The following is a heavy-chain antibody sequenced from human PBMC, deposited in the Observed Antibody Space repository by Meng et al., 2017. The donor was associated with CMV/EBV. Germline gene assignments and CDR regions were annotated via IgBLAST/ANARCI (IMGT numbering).Heavy chain of an antibody. V-gene: IGHV3-30*02. CDR2: IRYDGSNK. J-gene: IGHJ4*02. Sequence: GGSLRLSCAASGFTFSSYGMHWVRQAPGKGLEWVAFIRYDGSNKYYADSVKGRFTISRDNSKNTLYLQMNSLRAEDTAVYYCAKDRRYYDNSGYFDYWGQGTLVTVSS. D-gene: IGHD3-22*01. CDR3: AKDRRYYDNSGYFDY. CDR1: GFTFSSYG.